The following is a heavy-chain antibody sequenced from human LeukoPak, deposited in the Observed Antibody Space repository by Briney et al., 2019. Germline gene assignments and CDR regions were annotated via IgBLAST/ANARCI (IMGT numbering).Heavy chain of an antibody. Sequence: GGSLRLSCAASGFTFSSYAMHWVRQAPGKGLEYVSAISSNGGSTYYANSVKGRFTISRDNSKNTLYLQMGSLRAEDMAVYYCARVALYDFWSGYSDYYYYMDVWGKGTTVTVSS. CDR2: ISSNGGST. J-gene: IGHJ6*03. V-gene: IGHV3-64*01. CDR1: GFTFSSYA. CDR3: ARVALYDFWSGYSDYYYYMDV. D-gene: IGHD3-3*01.